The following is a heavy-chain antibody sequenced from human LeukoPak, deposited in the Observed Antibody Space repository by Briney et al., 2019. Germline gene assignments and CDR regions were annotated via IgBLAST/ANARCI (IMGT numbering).Heavy chain of an antibody. V-gene: IGHV3-23*01. D-gene: IGHD3-10*01. Sequence: GVSLRLSCAASGFTFSSYGMSWVRQAPGKGLEWVSAISGSGGSTYYADSVKGRFTISRDNSKNTLYLQMNSLRAEDTAVYYCAKSRINVLLWFGESSAFDPWGQGTLVTVSS. CDR3: AKSRINVLLWFGESSAFDP. CDR2: ISGSGGST. CDR1: GFTFSSYG. J-gene: IGHJ5*02.